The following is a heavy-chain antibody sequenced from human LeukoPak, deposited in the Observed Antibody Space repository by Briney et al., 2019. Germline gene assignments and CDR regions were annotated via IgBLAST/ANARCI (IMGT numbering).Heavy chain of an antibody. CDR3: AKSKFATSGYDGSLDC. CDR2: ISGSGTTT. CDR1: GFTFNNDA. V-gene: IGHV3-23*01. J-gene: IGHJ4*02. D-gene: IGHD5-12*01. Sequence: GGSLRLSCAASGFTFNNDAMTWVRQAPGKGLEWVSGISGSGTTTYYADSAKGRFTISSDNSKNTLYLQMNSLRAEDTAVYYCAKSKFATSGYDGSLDCWGQGTLVTVSS.